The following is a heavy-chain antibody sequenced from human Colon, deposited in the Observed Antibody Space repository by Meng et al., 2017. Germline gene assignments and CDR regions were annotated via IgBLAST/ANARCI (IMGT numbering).Heavy chain of an antibody. V-gene: IGHV4-30-4*01. CDR3: ARNPVIPDARTFDF. Sequence: QVQLQESGLGLVKPSQTLSLNCTIPNGSIHSADYYWNWIRQPPGKGPEWLGYIHSSENTYYTPSLKSRLAMSLDTSKNQFSLRLTSVTAADTAVYYCARNPVIPDARTFDFWGQGALVTVSS. J-gene: IGHJ4*02. CDR1: NGSIHSADYY. CDR2: IHSSENT. D-gene: IGHD2-2*01.